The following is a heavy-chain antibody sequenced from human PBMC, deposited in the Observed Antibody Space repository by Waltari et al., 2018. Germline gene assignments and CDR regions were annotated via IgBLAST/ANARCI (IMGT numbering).Heavy chain of an antibody. CDR1: GFTFSPYW. D-gene: IGHD4-17*01. J-gene: IGHJ4*02. CDR2: INTDGRTI. CDR3: TREDYGGKDY. Sequence: EVQLAESGGGLVQPGESLRLSCAASGFTFSPYWMHWVRQGPGKGLVWVSRINTDGRTINDADSLKGRVTISRDNAKNTLYLQMNSLRAEDTAVYYCTREDYGGKDYWGQGTLVTVSS. V-gene: IGHV3-74*01.